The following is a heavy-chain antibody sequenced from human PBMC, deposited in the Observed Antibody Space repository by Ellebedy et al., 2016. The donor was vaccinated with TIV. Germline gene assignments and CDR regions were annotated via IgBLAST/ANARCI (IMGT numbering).Heavy chain of an antibody. CDR2: ISYDGSNK. Sequence: PGGSLRLSCAASEFAFETDWMTWVRQAPGKGLEWVALISYDGSNKYFADSVQGRFTISRDNSQNTLYLLMNSLRGDDTAIYYCARALNHVDTVSTAPLDCWGQGTLVTVSS. J-gene: IGHJ4*02. CDR3: ARALNHVDTVSTAPLDC. CDR1: EFAFETDW. D-gene: IGHD5/OR15-5a*01. V-gene: IGHV3-30*03.